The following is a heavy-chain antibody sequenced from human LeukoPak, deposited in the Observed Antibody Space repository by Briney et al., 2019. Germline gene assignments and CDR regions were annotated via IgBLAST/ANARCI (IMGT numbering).Heavy chain of an antibody. V-gene: IGHV3-23*01. CDR2: IRGSGGGT. J-gene: IGHJ3*01. CDR1: GFTFSNYA. CDR3: GRDPNGDYIGAFDF. Sequence: GGSLRLSCAASGFTFSNYAMTWVRLAPGKGLEWVSSIRGSGGGTSYADSVKGRFTIYRDNSRDTLYLQMNNLRAEDTAVYYCGRDPNGDYIGAFDFWGQGTLVTVSS. D-gene: IGHD4-17*01.